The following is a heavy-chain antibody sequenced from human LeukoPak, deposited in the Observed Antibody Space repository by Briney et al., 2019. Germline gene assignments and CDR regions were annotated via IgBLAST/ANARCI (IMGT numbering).Heavy chain of an antibody. D-gene: IGHD2-15*01. V-gene: IGHV3-74*01. Sequence: GGSLRLSCAASGFTFSDYWMHWVRQAPGKGLEWVSRINPDGSSSNYADSVKGRFTMSRDNSKNTLYLQMNSLRAEDTAVYYCARDFCSGGSCYPDAFDIWGQGTMVTVSS. CDR3: ARDFCSGGSCYPDAFDI. J-gene: IGHJ3*02. CDR1: GFTFSDYW. CDR2: INPDGSSS.